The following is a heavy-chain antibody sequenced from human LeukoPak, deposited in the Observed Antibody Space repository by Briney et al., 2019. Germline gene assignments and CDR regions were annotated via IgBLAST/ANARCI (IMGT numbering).Heavy chain of an antibody. D-gene: IGHD3-10*01. Sequence: SETLSLTCIVSGGSISTYYWNWIRQPPGKGLEWIGYIYYTGSTNYNPSLRSRVTISVDTSKNQFSLKLSSVTAADTAVYYCARDYPGYYYGMDVWGQGTTVTVSS. CDR3: ARDYPGYYYGMDV. CDR2: IYYTGST. CDR1: GGSISTYY. J-gene: IGHJ6*02. V-gene: IGHV4-59*12.